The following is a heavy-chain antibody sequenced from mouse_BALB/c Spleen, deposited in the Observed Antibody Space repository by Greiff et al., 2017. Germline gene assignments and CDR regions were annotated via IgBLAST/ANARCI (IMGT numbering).Heavy chain of an antibody. V-gene: IGHV3-8*02. Sequence: EVKLVESGPSLVKPSQTLSLTCSVTGDSITSGYWNWIRKFPGNKLEYMGYISYSGSTYYNPSLKSRSSITRDTSKNQYYLQLNSVTTEDTATYYCARGESVVADWYFDVWGAGTTVTVSS. CDR2: ISYSGST. CDR1: GDSITSGY. D-gene: IGHD1-1*01. J-gene: IGHJ1*01. CDR3: ARGESVVADWYFDV.